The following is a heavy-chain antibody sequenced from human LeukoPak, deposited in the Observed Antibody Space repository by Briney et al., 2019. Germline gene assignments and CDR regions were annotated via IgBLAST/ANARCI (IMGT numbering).Heavy chain of an antibody. CDR1: GYTVTSSD. CDR3: ARGHWN. D-gene: IGHD1-1*01. V-gene: IGHV1-8*01. CDR2: MNPNRAKT. J-gene: IGHJ4*02. Sequence: ASVKVSCMASGYTVTSSDIEWVRQATGRGLEWMGWMNPNRAKTGYAQKFQGRVTMTRNTTINTAYMELSSLRSEDTAVYYCARGHWNWGQGPLVTVST.